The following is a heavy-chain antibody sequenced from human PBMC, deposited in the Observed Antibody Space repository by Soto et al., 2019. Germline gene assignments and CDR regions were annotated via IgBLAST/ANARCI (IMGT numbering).Heavy chain of an antibody. CDR1: GYTFTSYD. CDR2: MNPNSGNT. D-gene: IGHD3-9*01. Sequence: QVQLVQSGAEVKKPGASVKVSCKASGYTFTSYDINWVRQATGQGLEWMGWMNPNSGNTGYAQKFQDRVTMTRNTSISTAYRELSSLRSEDTAVYYCARNRANFDWLLHYYYYYMDVWGKGTTVTVSS. J-gene: IGHJ6*03. CDR3: ARNRANFDWLLHYYYYYMDV. V-gene: IGHV1-8*01.